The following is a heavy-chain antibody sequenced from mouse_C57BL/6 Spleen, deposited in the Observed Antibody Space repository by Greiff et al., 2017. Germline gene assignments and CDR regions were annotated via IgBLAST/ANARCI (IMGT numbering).Heavy chain of an antibody. V-gene: IGHV1-82*01. J-gene: IGHJ3*01. Sequence: VQLQQSGPELVKPGASVKISCKASGYAFSSSWMNWVKQRPGKGLEWIGRIYPGDGDTNYNGKFKGKATLTAAKSSSTAYMQLSSLTSEDSAVDFCARERSSGYVAWFAYWGQGTLVTVSA. CDR2: IYPGDGDT. CDR3: ARERSSGYVAWFAY. CDR1: GYAFSSSW. D-gene: IGHD3-2*02.